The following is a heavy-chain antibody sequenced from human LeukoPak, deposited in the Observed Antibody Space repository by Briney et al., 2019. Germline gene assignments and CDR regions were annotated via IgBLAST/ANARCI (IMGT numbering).Heavy chain of an antibody. CDR1: GFTLSSYE. Sequence: GSPRLFCSASGFTLSSYEMSWVRQAPGKGVEWVSGISGSGGSTYYADSVKGRFTMSRDNSKNTLYLQMNSLRAEDTGVYYCAKDRSCTNGVCHGDFDYWGQGTLVTVSS. CDR3: AKDRSCTNGVCHGDFDY. D-gene: IGHD2-8*01. J-gene: IGHJ4*02. V-gene: IGHV3-23*01. CDR2: ISGSGGST.